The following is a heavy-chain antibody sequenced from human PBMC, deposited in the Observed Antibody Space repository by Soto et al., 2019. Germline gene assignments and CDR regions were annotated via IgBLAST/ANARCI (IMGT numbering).Heavy chain of an antibody. D-gene: IGHD2-15*01. CDR1: GYTLTELS. CDR3: ARDRYCSGGSCYSNNWFDP. Sequence: ASVKVSCKVSGYTLTELSMHWVRQAPGKGLEWMGGFDPEDGETIYAQKFQGRVTMTEDTSTGTAYMELSSLRSEDTAVYYCARDRYCSGGSCYSNNWFDPWGQGTLVTVSS. J-gene: IGHJ5*02. V-gene: IGHV1-24*01. CDR2: FDPEDGET.